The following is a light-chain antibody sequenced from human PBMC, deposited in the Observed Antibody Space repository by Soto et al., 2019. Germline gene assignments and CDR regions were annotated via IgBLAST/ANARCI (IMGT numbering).Light chain of an antibody. CDR3: QQYNTPPPYT. Sequence: DIQMTQSPSTLSASVGDRVTITCRASQSISSWLAWYQQKPGKAPKLLIYDASSLESGVPSRFSGSGSGTEFTITISSLQPDDFATYYCQQYNTPPPYTFGQGTKVDI. CDR1: QSISSW. V-gene: IGKV1-5*01. J-gene: IGKJ2*01. CDR2: DAS.